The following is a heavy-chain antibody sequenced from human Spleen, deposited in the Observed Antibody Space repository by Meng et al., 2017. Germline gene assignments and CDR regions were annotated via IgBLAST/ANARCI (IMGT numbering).Heavy chain of an antibody. CDR1: GDTLTDLS. D-gene: IGHD4/OR15-4a*01. CDR3: ATGKNYGGNFLRYFLDS. V-gene: IGHV1-24*01. J-gene: IGHJ4*02. CDR2: FDPEDGGK. Sequence: VRLDQSGAEVKKPGASVRVSCKVSGDTLTDLSCHWVRQAPGKGLEWMGGFDPEDGGKIYAQKFQGRVTLTEDTSANTAYMHLSGLRSDDTAIYYCATGKNYGGNFLRYFLDSWGPGTLVTVSS.